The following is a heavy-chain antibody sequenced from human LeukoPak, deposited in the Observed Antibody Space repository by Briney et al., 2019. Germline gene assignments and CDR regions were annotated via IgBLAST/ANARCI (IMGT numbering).Heavy chain of an antibody. D-gene: IGHD3-22*01. CDR1: GDTFSSFS. J-gene: IGHJ4*02. V-gene: IGHV3-21*01. Sequence: PGGSLTLSCAAPGDTFSSFSSSWVRQAPGKGLEWVASICVSSNYIYYPYSVRGRFPISRDDATDSLYLQMNSLRAEDTAVYSCVRLRGNSDPSGFYYYYDYWGQGTLVTVSS. CDR3: VRLRGNSDPSGFYYYYDY. CDR2: ICVSSNYI.